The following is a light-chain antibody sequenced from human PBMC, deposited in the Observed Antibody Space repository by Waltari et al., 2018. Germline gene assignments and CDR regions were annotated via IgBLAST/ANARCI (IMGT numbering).Light chain of an antibody. CDR1: QSLLYSDGNTF. Sequence: DVVLTQSPLFLAVTPGQSVSISCKSSQSLLYSDGNTFLTWFHQRPGRSPRRLIYDITSRASGVPARFSGSGSGTNFTLNIAGVEADDAGVYFCVQGTHCVTFGGGT. CDR3: VQGTHCVT. J-gene: IGKJ4*01. V-gene: IGKV2-30*01. CDR2: DIT.